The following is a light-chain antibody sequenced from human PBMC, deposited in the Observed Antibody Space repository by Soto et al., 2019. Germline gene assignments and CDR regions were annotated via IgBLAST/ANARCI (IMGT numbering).Light chain of an antibody. Sequence: QSALTQPASVSGSPEQSITISYTGTSSDVGGYNYVSWYQQHPGKAPKLMIYEVSNRPSGVSNRFSGSKSGNTASLTISGLQAEDEADYYCSSYTSSSTLVFGTGTKLTVL. V-gene: IGLV2-14*01. CDR2: EVS. CDR1: SSDVGGYNY. CDR3: SSYTSSSTLV. J-gene: IGLJ1*01.